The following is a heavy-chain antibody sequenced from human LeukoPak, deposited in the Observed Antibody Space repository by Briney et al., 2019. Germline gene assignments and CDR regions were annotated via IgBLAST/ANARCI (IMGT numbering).Heavy chain of an antibody. V-gene: IGHV3-48*04. J-gene: IGHJ4*02. CDR3: ARAWPAYGDYGDY. Sequence: GGSLRLSCAASGFTFSSYSMNWVRRAPGKGLEWVSYISSSSSTIYYADSVKGRFTISRDNAKNSLYLQMNSLRAEDTAVYYCARAWPAYGDYGDYWGQGTLVTVSS. CDR1: GFTFSSYS. D-gene: IGHD4-17*01. CDR2: ISSSSSTI.